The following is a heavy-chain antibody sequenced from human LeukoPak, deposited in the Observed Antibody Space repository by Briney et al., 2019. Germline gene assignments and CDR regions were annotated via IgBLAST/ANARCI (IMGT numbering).Heavy chain of an antibody. CDR2: ISRSGATI. D-gene: IGHD2-21*02. J-gene: IGHJ4*02. Sequence: GGSLRLSCAASGLTFRVDGMDWVRQAPGKGPEWISYISRSGATIYYADSVKGRFTISRANAKNSLYPKMGSLGPEATALDYCSSHSVGGDIYFDYWGQGTLVTVSS. CDR1: GLTFRVDG. V-gene: IGHV3-48*03. CDR3: SSHSVGGDIYFDY.